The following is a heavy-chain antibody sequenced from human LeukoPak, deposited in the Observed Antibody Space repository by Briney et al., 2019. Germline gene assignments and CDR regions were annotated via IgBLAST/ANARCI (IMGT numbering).Heavy chain of an antibody. V-gene: IGHV5-51*01. D-gene: IGHD5-12*01. J-gene: IGHJ6*01. CDR1: GYRFINNW. CDR3: ARLGSGYDYNHYYAVDV. CDR2: IYPGDSVS. Sequence: GEPLKISCKGSGYRFINNWIGWVRQMPGKGLEWIGIIYPGDSVSRYSPSFEGQVTMSVDKSITTAYLQWSSLKASDTATYYCARLGSGYDYNHYYAVDVWGTGTSVTVS.